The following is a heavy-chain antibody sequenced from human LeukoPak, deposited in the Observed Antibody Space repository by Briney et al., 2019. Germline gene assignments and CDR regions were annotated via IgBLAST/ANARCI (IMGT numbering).Heavy chain of an antibody. D-gene: IGHD6-13*01. CDR1: GGSISSYY. CDR2: IYYSGST. V-gene: IGHV4-59*12. CDR3: ARGDSWLSDY. Sequence: PLETLSLTCTVSGGSISSYYWSWIRQPPGKGLEWIGYIYYSGSTNYNPSLKSRVTISVDTSKNQFSLKLSSVTAADTAVYYCARGDSWLSDYWGQGTLVTVSS. J-gene: IGHJ4*02.